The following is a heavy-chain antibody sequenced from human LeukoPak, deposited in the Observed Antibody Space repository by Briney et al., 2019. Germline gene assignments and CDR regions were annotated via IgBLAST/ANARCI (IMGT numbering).Heavy chain of an antibody. D-gene: IGHD2-21*01. CDR2: IKPKTDGETT. J-gene: IGHJ4*02. Sequence: GGSLRLSCAASGFTFSNAYMNWVRQAPGKGLEWVGRIKPKTDGETTEYAAPVKGRFSISRDDSKNMLYLQMNGLKTEDTAVYYCITPLPYSAQGGQGTLVTVSS. CDR1: GFTFSNAY. CDR3: ITPLPYSAQ. V-gene: IGHV3-15*07.